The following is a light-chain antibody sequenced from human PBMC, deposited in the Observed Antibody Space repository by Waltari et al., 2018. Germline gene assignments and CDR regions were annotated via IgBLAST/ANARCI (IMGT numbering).Light chain of an antibody. CDR2: SAS. Sequence: EIVMTQSPATLSVSPGERATLSCRASQGVSSNLAWYQQKPGQAPRLLIYSASSRATGIPGRFSGSGSGTDFTLTISSLQSEDFAVYYCQQYNSWPPYTFGQGTKLQIK. J-gene: IGKJ2*01. CDR1: QGVSSN. CDR3: QQYNSWPPYT. V-gene: IGKV3-15*01.